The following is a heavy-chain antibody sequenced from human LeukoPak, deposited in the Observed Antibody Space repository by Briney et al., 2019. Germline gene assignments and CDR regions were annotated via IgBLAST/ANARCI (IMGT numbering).Heavy chain of an antibody. D-gene: IGHD6-19*01. CDR2: ISSSGSTI. CDR1: GFTFSSYA. V-gene: IGHV3-48*03. J-gene: IGHJ4*02. Sequence: PGRSLRLSCAASGFTFSSYAMHWVRQAPGKGLEWVSYISSSGSTIYYADSVKGRFTISRDNAKNSLYLQMNSLRAEDTAIYYCAREDPGIAVAVDYWGQGTLVTVSS. CDR3: AREDPGIAVAVDY.